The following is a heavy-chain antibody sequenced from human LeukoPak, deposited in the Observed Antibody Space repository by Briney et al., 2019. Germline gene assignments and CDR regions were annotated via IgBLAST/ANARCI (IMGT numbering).Heavy chain of an antibody. CDR3: ARIVTGTTNWFDP. CDR1: GFTFTGYY. D-gene: IGHD1-7*01. V-gene: IGHV1-2*06. J-gene: IGHJ5*02. CDR2: INPNSGGT. Sequence: ASVKVSCKASGFTFTGYYMHWVRQAPGQGLEWMGRINPNSGGTNYAQKLQGRVTMTTDTSTSTAYMELRSLRSDDTAVYYCARIVTGTTNWFDPWGQGTLVTVSS.